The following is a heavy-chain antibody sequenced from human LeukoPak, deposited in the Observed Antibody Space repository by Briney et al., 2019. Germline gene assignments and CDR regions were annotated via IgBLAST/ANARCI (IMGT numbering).Heavy chain of an antibody. CDR2: IIPIFGTA. Sequence: ASVKVSCKASGGTFSSYAISWVRQAPGQGLEWMGGIIPIFGTANYAQKFQGRVTMTRDTSTSTVYMELSSLRSEDTAVYYCARRGCSSTSCYLDLWGRGTLVTVSS. V-gene: IGHV1-69*05. CDR1: GGTFSSYA. D-gene: IGHD2-2*01. J-gene: IGHJ2*01. CDR3: ARRGCSSTSCYLDL.